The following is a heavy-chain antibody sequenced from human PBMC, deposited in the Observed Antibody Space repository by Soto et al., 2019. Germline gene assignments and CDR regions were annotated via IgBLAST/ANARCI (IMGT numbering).Heavy chain of an antibody. D-gene: IGHD6-6*01. J-gene: IGHJ5*02. Sequence: ASVKVCCKAPGDTFTSYDINWVRHATGKGLEWMGWMNPNSGNTGYAQKFQGRVTMTRNTSISTAYMELSSLRSEDTAVYYCARASYSSSSWSWFDPWGQGTLVTVSS. V-gene: IGHV1-8*01. CDR3: ARASYSSSSWSWFDP. CDR2: MNPNSGNT. CDR1: GDTFTSYD.